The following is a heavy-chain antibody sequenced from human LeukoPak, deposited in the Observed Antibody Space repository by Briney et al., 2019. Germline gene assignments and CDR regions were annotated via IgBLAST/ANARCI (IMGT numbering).Heavy chain of an antibody. Sequence: ASVKVSCKASGYTFTSYGISWVRQAPGQGLEWMGWISAYNGNTNYAQKLQGRVTMTTDTSTSTAYMELRSLRSDDMAVYYCARAGTTWMVYYYGMDVWGKGTTVTVSS. CDR1: GYTFTSYG. J-gene: IGHJ6*04. V-gene: IGHV1-18*03. D-gene: IGHD3-10*01. CDR3: ARAGTTWMVYYYGMDV. CDR2: ISAYNGNT.